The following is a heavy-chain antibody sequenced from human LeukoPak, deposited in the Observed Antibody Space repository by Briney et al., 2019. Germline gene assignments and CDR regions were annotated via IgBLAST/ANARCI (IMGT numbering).Heavy chain of an antibody. V-gene: IGHV4-61*02. Sequence: PSQTLSLTCTVSGGSISSGSYYWSWIRQPAGKGLEWIGRIYYSGSTNYNPSLKSRVTISVETSKNQFSLKLSSVTAADTAVYYCARDSRDGYTSFDYWGQGTLVTVSS. D-gene: IGHD5-24*01. J-gene: IGHJ4*02. CDR1: GGSISSGSYY. CDR2: IYYSGST. CDR3: ARDSRDGYTSFDY.